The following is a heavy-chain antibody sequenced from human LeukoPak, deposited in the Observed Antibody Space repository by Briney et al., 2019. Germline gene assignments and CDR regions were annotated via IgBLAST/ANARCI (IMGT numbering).Heavy chain of an antibody. V-gene: IGHV4-39*07. CDR1: GGSISSSSDY. J-gene: IGHJ4*02. CDR2: IYYSGST. CDR3: ARVRITMIVPEYFDF. D-gene: IGHD3-22*01. Sequence: PSETLSLTCTVSGGSISSSSDYWGWIRQPAGKGQEWIGSIYYSGSTYYNPSLKSRVTVSLDTSKNHFSLKLNSVTAADTAVYYCARVRITMIVPEYFDFWGQGTLVTVSS.